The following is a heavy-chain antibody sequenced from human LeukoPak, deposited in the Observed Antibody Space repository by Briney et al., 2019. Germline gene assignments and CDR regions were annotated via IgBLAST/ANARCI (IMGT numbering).Heavy chain of an antibody. D-gene: IGHD6-13*01. CDR2: INPNSGGT. Sequence: ASVKVSCKASGYTFTSYDINWVRQATGQGLEWMGWINPNSGGTNYAQKFQGRVTMTRDTSISSAYMELSRLRSDDTAVYYCAREGSSWQIFDYWGQGTLVTASS. CDR3: AREGSSWQIFDY. V-gene: IGHV1-2*02. CDR1: GYTFTSYD. J-gene: IGHJ4*02.